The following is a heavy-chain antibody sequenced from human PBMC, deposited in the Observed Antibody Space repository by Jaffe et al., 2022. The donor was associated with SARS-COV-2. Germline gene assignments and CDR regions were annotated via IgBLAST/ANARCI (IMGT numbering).Heavy chain of an antibody. Sequence: QVQLVESGGGVVQPGRSLRLSCAASGFTFSSYGMHWVRQAPGKGLEWVAVISYDGSNKYYADSVKGRFTISRDNSKNTLYLQMNSLRAEDTAVYYCAKDWGPRLRSPTDYWGQGTLVTVSS. CDR1: GFTFSSYG. CDR2: ISYDGSNK. J-gene: IGHJ4*02. V-gene: IGHV3-30*18. CDR3: AKDWGPRLRSPTDY. D-gene: IGHD3-16*01.